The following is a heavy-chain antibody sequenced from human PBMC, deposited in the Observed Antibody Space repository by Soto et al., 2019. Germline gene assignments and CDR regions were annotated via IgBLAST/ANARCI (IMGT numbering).Heavy chain of an antibody. CDR3: ARGLYTYDSSGYYFDY. D-gene: IGHD3-22*01. CDR1: GGSISSYY. Sequence: PSETLSLTCTVSGGSISSYYWSWVRQPAGKGLEWIGRIYTSGSTNYNPSPKSRVTMSVDTSKNQFSLKLSSVTAADTAVYYCARGLYTYDSSGYYFDYWGQGTLVTVSS. CDR2: IYTSGST. J-gene: IGHJ4*02. V-gene: IGHV4-4*07.